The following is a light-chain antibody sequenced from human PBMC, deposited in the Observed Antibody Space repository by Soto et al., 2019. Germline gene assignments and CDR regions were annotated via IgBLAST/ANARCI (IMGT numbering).Light chain of an antibody. CDR2: DVS. CDR1: SSDVGRYNY. Sequence: QSALTQPASVSGSPGQSITISCTGTSSDVGRYNYVSWYQHHPGKAPKLMIYDVSNRPSGVSNRFSASKSGNTASLTISGLQAEDEDHYYCSSYTRSTTWVFGGGTKLTVL. J-gene: IGLJ3*02. V-gene: IGLV2-14*03. CDR3: SSYTRSTTWV.